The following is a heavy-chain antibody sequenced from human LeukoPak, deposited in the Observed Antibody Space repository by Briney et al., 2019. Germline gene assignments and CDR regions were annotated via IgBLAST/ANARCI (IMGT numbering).Heavy chain of an antibody. V-gene: IGHV3-33*01. Sequence: QPGRSLRLSRAASGFTFSSYGMHWVRQAPGKGLEWVAVIWYDGSNKYYADSVKGRFTISRDNSKNTLYLQMNSLRAEDTAVYYCARDDGDYVYYYGMDVWGQGTTVTVSS. J-gene: IGHJ6*02. D-gene: IGHD4-17*01. CDR3: ARDDGDYVYYYGMDV. CDR2: IWYDGSNK. CDR1: GFTFSSYG.